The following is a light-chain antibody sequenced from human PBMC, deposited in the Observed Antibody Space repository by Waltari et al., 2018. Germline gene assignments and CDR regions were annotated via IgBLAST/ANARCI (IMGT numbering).Light chain of an antibody. Sequence: EIVLMQSPGTLSLSPGERATLSCRASPSVSRSLAWYQQKPGQAPRLLIYGASSRATGVPDRFSGSGSGTDFSLTISRLEPEDFAVYYCQHYVRLPVSFGQGTKVEIK. CDR1: PSVSRS. CDR2: GAS. V-gene: IGKV3-20*01. J-gene: IGKJ1*01. CDR3: QHYVRLPVS.